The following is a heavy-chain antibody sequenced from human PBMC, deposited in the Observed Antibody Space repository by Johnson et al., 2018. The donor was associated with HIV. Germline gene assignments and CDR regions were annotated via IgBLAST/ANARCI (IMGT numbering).Heavy chain of an antibody. D-gene: IGHD2-21*02. CDR3: AREEIVVVTAMDAFDI. J-gene: IGHJ3*02. V-gene: IGHV3-30-3*01. CDR1: GFTVSSNY. Sequence: QVQLVESGGGLVQPGGSLRLSCAASGFTVSSNYMSWIRQAPGKGLEWVAVISYDGSNKYYADSVKGRFTISRDNSKNTLYLQMNSLRAEDTAVYYCAREEIVVVTAMDAFDIWGQGTMVTVSS. CDR2: ISYDGSNK.